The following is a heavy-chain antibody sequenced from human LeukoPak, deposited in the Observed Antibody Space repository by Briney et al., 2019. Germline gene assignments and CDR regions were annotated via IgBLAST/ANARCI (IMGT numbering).Heavy chain of an antibody. D-gene: IGHD3-10*01. J-gene: IGHJ6*02. V-gene: IGHV1-69*04. CDR1: GGTFSSYA. CDR3: ARSLAKRGYYYYGMDV. CDR2: IIPILGIA. Sequence: ASVKVSCKASGGTFSSYAISWVRQAPGQGLEWMGRIIPILGIANYAQKFQGRVTITADKSTSTAYMELSSLRSEDTAVYYCARSLAKRGYYYYGMDVWGQGTTVTVSS.